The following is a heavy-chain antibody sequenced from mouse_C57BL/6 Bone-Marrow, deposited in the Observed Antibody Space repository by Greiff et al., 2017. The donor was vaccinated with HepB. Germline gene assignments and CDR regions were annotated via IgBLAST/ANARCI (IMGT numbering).Heavy chain of an antibody. J-gene: IGHJ2*01. CDR3: ARAGITTVVATDFDY. CDR2: IYPGDGDT. Sequence: QVQLQQSGAELVKPGASVKISCKASGYAFSSYWMNWVKQRPGKGLEWIGQIYPGDGDTNYNGKFKGKATLTADKSSSTAYMQLSSLTSEDSAVYFCARAGITTVVATDFDYWGQGTTLTVSS. CDR1: GYAFSSYW. V-gene: IGHV1-80*01. D-gene: IGHD1-1*01.